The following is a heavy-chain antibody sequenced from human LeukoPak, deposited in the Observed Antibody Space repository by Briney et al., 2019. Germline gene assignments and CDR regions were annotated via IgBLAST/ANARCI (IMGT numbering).Heavy chain of an antibody. CDR3: ASHRFYYGSSGRYSTSWTFDN. D-gene: IGHD3-22*01. CDR1: GDPITSGHYY. Sequence: SETLSLTCIVSGDPITSGHYYWAWIRQPPGKGLEWIGSIFYSGATFYNPSLKSRVIISVDTSKNQFSLRLRSVTAADTAIYCCASHRFYYGSSGRYSTSWTFDNWGQGALVTVSS. CDR2: IFYSGAT. J-gene: IGHJ4*02. V-gene: IGHV4-39*01.